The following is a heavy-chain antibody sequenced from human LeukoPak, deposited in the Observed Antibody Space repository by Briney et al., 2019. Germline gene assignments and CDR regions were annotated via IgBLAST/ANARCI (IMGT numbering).Heavy chain of an antibody. D-gene: IGHD3-10*01. J-gene: IGHJ4*02. CDR1: GGPVSSSSYC. CDR2: ICDTGSI. CDR3: ARSSVQFGTATHFDS. Sequence: SETLSLTCTASGGPVSSSSYCWSWIRQPPGKRPEWIGYICDTGSIDHNPSLKSRVTISVGTSKNHFSLKLSSVTAADTAVYYCARSSVQFGTATHFDSWGQGTLVTVSS. V-gene: IGHV4-61*03.